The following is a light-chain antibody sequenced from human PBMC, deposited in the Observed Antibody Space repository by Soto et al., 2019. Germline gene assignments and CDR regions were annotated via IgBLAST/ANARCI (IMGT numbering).Light chain of an antibody. CDR1: QGISSY. CDR2: AAS. J-gene: IGKJ1*01. CDR3: LQHYSYPRT. Sequence: IPITHSPSSLSASTLDRVTISCRASQGISSYLAWYQQKPGKAPKLLIYAASTLQSGVPSRFSGGGSGTDFTLTIRNLQPGDFATYFCLQHYSYPRTFGQGTKVDI. V-gene: IGKV1-8*01.